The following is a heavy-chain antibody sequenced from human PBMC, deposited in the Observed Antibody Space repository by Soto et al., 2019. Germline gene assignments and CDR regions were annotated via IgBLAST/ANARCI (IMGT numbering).Heavy chain of an antibody. CDR1: GFTFSSYA. CDR3: ARDRNGQWLVLGH. CDR2: ISYDGSNK. D-gene: IGHD6-19*01. J-gene: IGHJ4*02. V-gene: IGHV3-30-3*01. Sequence: GGSLRLSCAASGFTFSSYAMHWVRQAPGKGLEWVAVISYDGSNKYYADSVKGRFTISRDNSKNTLYLQMNSLRAEDTAVYYCARDRNGQWLVLGHWGQGTLVTVSS.